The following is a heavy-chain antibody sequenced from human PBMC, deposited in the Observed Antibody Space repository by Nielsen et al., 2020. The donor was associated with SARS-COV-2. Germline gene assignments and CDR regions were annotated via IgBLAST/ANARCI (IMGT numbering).Heavy chain of an antibody. CDR3: ATERSIAAAGTLDY. CDR2: INPSGGSA. D-gene: IGHD6-13*01. V-gene: IGHV1-46*01. J-gene: IGHJ4*02. Sequence: ASVKVSCKASGCTFTTYDINWVRQATGQGLEWMGLINPSGGSASYAQKFQGRVTVTRDTSTSTAYMELSSLRSEDTAVYYCATERSIAAAGTLDYWGQGTLVTVSS. CDR1: GCTFTTYD.